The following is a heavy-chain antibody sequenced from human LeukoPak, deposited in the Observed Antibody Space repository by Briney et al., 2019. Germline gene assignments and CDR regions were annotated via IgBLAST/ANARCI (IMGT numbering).Heavy chain of an antibody. D-gene: IGHD5-18*01. Sequence: PGTSLRLSFSASGFTFSSYPMDSVRQAPGKGLERVAVISYDGSNKYYADSVKGRFTISRDNPKNTLYLQMNSLRAEDTAVYYCARERYSYGPSGFDYWGQGTLVTVSS. V-gene: IGHV3-30*04. CDR2: ISYDGSNK. J-gene: IGHJ4*02. CDR1: GFTFSSYP. CDR3: ARERYSYGPSGFDY.